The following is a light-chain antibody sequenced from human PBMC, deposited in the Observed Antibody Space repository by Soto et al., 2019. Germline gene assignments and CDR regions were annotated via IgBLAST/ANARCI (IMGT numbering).Light chain of an antibody. V-gene: IGKV3-20*01. CDR1: QSVSSSY. J-gene: IGKJ1*01. CDR3: QHYGSSQT. Sequence: EIVLTQSPGTLSLSPGERATLSCRASQSVSSSYLAWYQQKPGQAPRLLIYGASSRATGIPDRFSGGGSGTDFTLTISRLESEDLAVYYCQHYGSSQTFGQGTKVEIK. CDR2: GAS.